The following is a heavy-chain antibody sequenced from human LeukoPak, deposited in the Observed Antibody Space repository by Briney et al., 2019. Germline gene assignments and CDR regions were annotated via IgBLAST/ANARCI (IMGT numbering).Heavy chain of an antibody. V-gene: IGHV3-15*01. J-gene: IGHJ4*02. CDR2: IKSKSDGGTT. CDR3: SLIGIWFGQFEGFHY. D-gene: IGHD3-10*01. Sequence: GGSLRLSCAASGFTFSSYAMNWVRQAPGKGLEWVGRIKSKSDGGTTDYAAPVKGRFTISRDDSKDTLFLQIDSLKTEDTAVYYCSLIGIWFGQFEGFHYWGQGTLVTVSS. CDR1: GFTFSSYA.